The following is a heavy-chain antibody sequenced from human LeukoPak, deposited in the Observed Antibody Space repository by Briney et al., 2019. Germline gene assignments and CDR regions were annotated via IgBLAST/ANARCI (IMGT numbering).Heavy chain of an antibody. CDR2: VHSGDNS. J-gene: IGHJ6*03. Sequence: SETLSLTCTVSGGSTSGYYWSWTRQPAGKGLEWIGRVHSGDNSNSVPSLKSRLAMSLDTSTNQFSLKLTSVTAADTAVYYCARGGAHSPSHDYFYQFMDVWGKGTTVTVSS. CDR3: ARGGAHSPSHDYFYQFMDV. V-gene: IGHV4-4*07. D-gene: IGHD6-13*01. CDR1: GGSTSGYY.